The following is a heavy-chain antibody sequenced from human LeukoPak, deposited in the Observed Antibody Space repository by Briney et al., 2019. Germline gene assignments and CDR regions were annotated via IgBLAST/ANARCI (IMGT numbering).Heavy chain of an antibody. CDR1: GYTFTSYY. J-gene: IGHJ3*02. D-gene: IGHD3-3*01. CDR2: INPSGGST. Sequence: ASVKVSCKASGYTFTSYYMHWVRQAPGQGLEWMGIINPSGGSTSYAQKFQGRVTMTRDTSTSTVYMELSSLRSEDTAVYYCASLLNTIFGATSSPAAFDIWGQGTMVTVSS. CDR3: ASLLNTIFGATSSPAAFDI. V-gene: IGHV1-46*01.